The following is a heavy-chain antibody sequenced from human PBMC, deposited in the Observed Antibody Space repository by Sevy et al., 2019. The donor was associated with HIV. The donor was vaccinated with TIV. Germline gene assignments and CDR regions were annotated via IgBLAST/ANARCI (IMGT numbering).Heavy chain of an antibody. CDR2: INPNSGDT. CDR3: ARVRVGATMDFDY. CDR1: GYTFTGYF. Sequence: ASVKVSCEASGYTFTGYFMHWVRQAPGQGLEWMGRINPNSGDTNYAQKFQDRVTMTRDTSISTTYMELSRLRSDDTAIYYCARVRVGATMDFDYWGQGALVTVSS. J-gene: IGHJ4*02. V-gene: IGHV1-2*06. D-gene: IGHD1-26*01.